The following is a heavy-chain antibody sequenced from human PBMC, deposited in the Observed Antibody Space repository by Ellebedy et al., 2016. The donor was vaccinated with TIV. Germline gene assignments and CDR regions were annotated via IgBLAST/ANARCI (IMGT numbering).Heavy chain of an antibody. Sequence: ASVKVSCKASGGTFSSYAISWVRQAPGQGLEWMGRIIPILGIANYAQKFQGRVTITADKSTSTAYMELSSLRSEDTAVYYCARGLMVYAAYGMDVWGQGTTVTVSS. D-gene: IGHD2-8*01. CDR2: IIPILGIA. J-gene: IGHJ6*02. CDR1: GGTFSSYA. V-gene: IGHV1-69*04. CDR3: ARGLMVYAAYGMDV.